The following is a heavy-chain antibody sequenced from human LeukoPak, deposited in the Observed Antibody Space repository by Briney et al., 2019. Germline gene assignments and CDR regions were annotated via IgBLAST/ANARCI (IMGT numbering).Heavy chain of an antibody. V-gene: IGHV1-2*02. CDR3: AREGDIVADVNWFGP. CDR2: INPNSGGT. CDR1: GYTFTGYY. Sequence: GASVKVSCKASGYTFTGYYMHCVRQAPGQGLEWMGWINPNSGGTNYAQKFQGRVTMTRDTSISTAYMELSRLRSDDTAVYYCAREGDIVADVNWFGPWGQGTLVTVSS. J-gene: IGHJ5*02. D-gene: IGHD2-15*01.